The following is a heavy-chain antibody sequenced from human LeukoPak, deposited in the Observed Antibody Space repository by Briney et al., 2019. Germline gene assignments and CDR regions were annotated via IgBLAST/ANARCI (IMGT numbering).Heavy chain of an antibody. J-gene: IGHJ3*02. CDR3: ARQKCTSTSCLTKNAFDI. Sequence: SETLSLICTVSGSISGYYWSWIRQPPGKGLEWIGYIYTSGSTNYNPSLESRVTISVDTSKNQFSLDLSSVTAADTAVYYCARQKCTSTSCLTKNAFDIWGQGTMVTVSS. CDR2: IYTSGST. D-gene: IGHD2-2*01. CDR1: GSISGYY. V-gene: IGHV4-4*09.